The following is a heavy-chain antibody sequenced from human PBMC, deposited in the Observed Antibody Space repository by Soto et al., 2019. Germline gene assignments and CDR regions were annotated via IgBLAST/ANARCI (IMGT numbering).Heavy chain of an antibody. CDR2: IIPIFGTV. Sequence: QVQLVQSGAEVKKPGSSVKVSCKASGGTFSIYTISWVRQAPGQGLEWMGGIIPIFGTVNYAQKFQGRVTITADKSTSTADMELSSLRSEDTAVYYCARGGRWPGYSYGEVGDAFDIWGQGTMVTVSS. V-gene: IGHV1-69*06. D-gene: IGHD5-18*01. CDR3: ARGGRWPGYSYGEVGDAFDI. J-gene: IGHJ3*02. CDR1: GGTFSIYT.